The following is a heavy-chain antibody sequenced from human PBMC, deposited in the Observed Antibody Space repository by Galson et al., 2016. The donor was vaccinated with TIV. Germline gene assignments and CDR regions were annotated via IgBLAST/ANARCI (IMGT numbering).Heavy chain of an antibody. V-gene: IGHV1-24*01. CDR2: FDPEDGEA. Sequence: SVKVSCKVSEYTLYEVSIHWVRQAPGKGLEWMGGFDPEDGEAIYAQKFQGRVTMTEDTSTDTAYMGLGSLKSEDTAVYYCVMGGYSGFGDYWGQGTLVTVSS. CDR3: VMGGYSGFGDY. J-gene: IGHJ4*02. CDR1: EYTLYEVS. D-gene: IGHD5-12*01.